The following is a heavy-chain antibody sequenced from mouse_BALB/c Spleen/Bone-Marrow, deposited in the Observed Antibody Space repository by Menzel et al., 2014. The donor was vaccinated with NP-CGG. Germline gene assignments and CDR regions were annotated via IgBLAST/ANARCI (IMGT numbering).Heavy chain of an antibody. Sequence: EVQLQQSGAELVKPGASVKLSCTASGFNIKDTYMHWVKQRPEQGLEWIGRIDPANGNTKYDPKFQGKATITADTSSNTAYLQLSSLTSEDTAVYYGARGGTTATWYFDVWGAGTTVTVSS. CDR2: IDPANGNT. CDR3: ARGGTTATWYFDV. D-gene: IGHD1-2*01. J-gene: IGHJ1*01. CDR1: GFNIKDTY. V-gene: IGHV14-3*02.